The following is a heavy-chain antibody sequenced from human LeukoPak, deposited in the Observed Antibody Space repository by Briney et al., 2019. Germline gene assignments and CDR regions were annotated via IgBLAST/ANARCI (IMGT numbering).Heavy chain of an antibody. CDR1: GGSISSGSYY. Sequence: MSSETLSLTCSVSGGSISSGSYYWSWIRQPAGKGLEWIGRIYTSGSTNYNPSLKSRVTISVDTSKNQFSLKLSSVTAADTAVYYCAREFWSGRWFDPWGQGTLVTVSS. CDR2: IYTSGST. D-gene: IGHD3-3*01. V-gene: IGHV4-61*02. J-gene: IGHJ5*02. CDR3: AREFWSGRWFDP.